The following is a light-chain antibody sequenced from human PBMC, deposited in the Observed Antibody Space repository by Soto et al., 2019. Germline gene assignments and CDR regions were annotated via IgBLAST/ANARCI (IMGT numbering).Light chain of an antibody. CDR2: DAS. J-gene: IGKJ4*01. CDR1: QSISSW. Sequence: DIQMTQSPSTLSASVGDRVTITCRASQSISSWLAWNQQKPGKAPKLLIYDASSLESGVPSRFSGSGSGTEFTLTISSLQPDDFATYYCQQYNSYSRLTFGGGTKVEIK. V-gene: IGKV1-5*01. CDR3: QQYNSYSRLT.